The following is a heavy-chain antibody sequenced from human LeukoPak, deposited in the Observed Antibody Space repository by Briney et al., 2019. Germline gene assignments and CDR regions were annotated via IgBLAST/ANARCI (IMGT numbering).Heavy chain of an antibody. V-gene: IGHV4-39*01. Sequence: SETLSLTCTVSGGSISSYYWGWIRQPPGKGLEWIGSIYYSGSTYYNPSLKSRVTISVDTSKNQFSLKLSSVTAADTAVYYCARTYYDSSGPLDYWGQGTLVPVSS. D-gene: IGHD3-22*01. CDR2: IYYSGST. CDR3: ARTYYDSSGPLDY. CDR1: GGSISSYY. J-gene: IGHJ4*02.